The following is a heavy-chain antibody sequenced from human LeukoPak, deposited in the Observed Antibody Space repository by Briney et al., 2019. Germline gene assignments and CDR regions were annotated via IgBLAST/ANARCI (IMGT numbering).Heavy chain of an antibody. J-gene: IGHJ6*02. CDR3: AREYNFWNDFIGNRGPYYYGLDV. D-gene: IGHD3/OR15-3a*01. CDR2: VHHSGST. V-gene: IGHV4-4*02. Sequence: PSGTLSLTCAVSGASINSHNWWNRVRQSPGKGLEWIGEVHHSGSTNYNPSLASRVTISVDETRNHFSLKLNSVTAADTAVYYCAREYNFWNDFIGNRGPYYYGLDVWGQGTTVTVSS. CDR1: GASINSHNW.